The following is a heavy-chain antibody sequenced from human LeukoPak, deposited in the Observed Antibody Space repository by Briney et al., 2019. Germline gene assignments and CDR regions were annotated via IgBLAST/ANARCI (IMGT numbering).Heavy chain of an antibody. CDR3: ATDRRSITMVRGVIIPNFDY. D-gene: IGHD3-10*01. CDR1: GYTLTELS. Sequence: GASVKVSCKVSGYTLTELSMHCVRHAPGKGLEWMGGFDPEDGETIYAQKFQGRVTMTEDTSTDTAYMELSSLISEDTAVYYCATDRRSITMVRGVIIPNFDYWGKGTLVTVSS. V-gene: IGHV1-24*01. CDR2: FDPEDGET. J-gene: IGHJ4*02.